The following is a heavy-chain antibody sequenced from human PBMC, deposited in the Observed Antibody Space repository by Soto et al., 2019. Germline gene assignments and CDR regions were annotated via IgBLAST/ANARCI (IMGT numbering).Heavy chain of an antibody. CDR3: SRGSDYPFDF. D-gene: IGHD4-17*01. CDR1: GFSFSTYS. CDR2: IGGSTSDI. V-gene: IGHV3-21*05. Sequence: GGSLRLSCAASGFSFSTYSVNWVRQAPGKGLEWMSYIGGSTSDISYADSVKGRFTISRDNAKNSLYLQMNSLRAEDTAVYFCSRGSDYPFDFWGHGTLVTVSS. J-gene: IGHJ4*01.